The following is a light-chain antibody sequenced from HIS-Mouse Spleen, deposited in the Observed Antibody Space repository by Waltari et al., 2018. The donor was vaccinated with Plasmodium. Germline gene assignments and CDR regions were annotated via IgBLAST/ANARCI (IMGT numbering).Light chain of an antibody. Sequence: EIVLTQSPGPLSLSPGERATLSCRASQSVSSSYLAWYQQKHGQAPRLLIYGASSRATGIPDRFSGSGSGTDFTLTISRLEPEDFAVYYCQQYGSSPYTFGQGTKLEIK. CDR1: QSVSSSY. V-gene: IGKV3-20*01. CDR2: GAS. J-gene: IGKJ2*01. CDR3: QQYGSSPYT.